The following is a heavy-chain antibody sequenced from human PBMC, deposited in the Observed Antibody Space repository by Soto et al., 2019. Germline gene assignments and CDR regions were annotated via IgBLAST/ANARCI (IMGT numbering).Heavy chain of an antibody. V-gene: IGHV1-3*01. J-gene: IGHJ4*02. Sequence: ASVKVSCKASGYTFTSYAMHWVRQAPGQRLEWMGWINAGNGNTKYSQKFQGRVTITGDTSASTAYMELSSLRSEDTAVYYCARGRGYSYGFDYWGQGTLVTVSS. CDR3: ARGRGYSYGFDY. CDR2: INAGNGNT. D-gene: IGHD5-18*01. CDR1: GYTFTSYA.